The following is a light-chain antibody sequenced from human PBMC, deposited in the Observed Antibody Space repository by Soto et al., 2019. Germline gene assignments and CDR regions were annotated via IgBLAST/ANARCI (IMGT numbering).Light chain of an antibody. Sequence: EIVMTQSPATLSVSPGETASLSCRASQSAGNFLAWYQQKPGQAPRLLIYYISTRATGIPARFSGSGSGTEFTLTISSLPSEDFAVYYCQQYNDWPRTFGQGTKVDIK. CDR3: QQYNDWPRT. CDR1: QSAGNF. J-gene: IGKJ1*01. V-gene: IGKV3D-15*01. CDR2: YIS.